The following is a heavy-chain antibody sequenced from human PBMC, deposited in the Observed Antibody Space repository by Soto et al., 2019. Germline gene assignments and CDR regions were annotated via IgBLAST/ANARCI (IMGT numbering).Heavy chain of an antibody. CDR3: TRYIRSWYFDY. J-gene: IGHJ4*02. CDR2: IWYDGSNK. V-gene: IGHV3-33*01. Sequence: QGQLVESGGGVVQPGRSLRLSCAASGFTFSNYGMHWVRQAPGKGLEWVAVIWYDGSNKYYADSVKGRFTISRDNSKNTLYLQMNSLRAEDTAVYYCTRYIRSWYFDYWGQGTLVTVSS. CDR1: GFTFSNYG. D-gene: IGHD1-26*01.